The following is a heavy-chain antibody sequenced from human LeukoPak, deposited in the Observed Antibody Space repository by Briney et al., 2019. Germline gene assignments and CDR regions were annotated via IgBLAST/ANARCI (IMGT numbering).Heavy chain of an antibody. Sequence: SETLSLTCTVSGGSISSSSYYWGWIRQPPGKGLEWIGSIYYSGSTYYNPSLKSRVTISVDTSKNQFSLKLSSVTAADTAVYYCARHSPLPTYYDFWSGHPPNAFDIWGQGTMVTVSS. CDR2: IYYSGST. V-gene: IGHV4-39*01. D-gene: IGHD3-3*01. J-gene: IGHJ3*02. CDR1: GGSISSSSYY. CDR3: ARHSPLPTYYDFWSGHPPNAFDI.